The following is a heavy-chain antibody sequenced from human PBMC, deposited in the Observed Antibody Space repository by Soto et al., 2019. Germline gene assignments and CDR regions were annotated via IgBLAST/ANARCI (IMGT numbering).Heavy chain of an antibody. CDR2: IYYSGST. CDR3: ARGFRGSGSFYYYYYGMDV. V-gene: IGHV4-59*01. Sequence: PSETLSRTWTVGGGSISSYYWSWIRQPPGKGLEWIAYIYYSGSTNSNPSLKSRVTISVDTSKNQFSLKLSSVTAADTAVYYCARGFRGSGSFYYYYYGMDVWGQGTTVTVSS. D-gene: IGHD3-10*01. J-gene: IGHJ6*02. CDR1: GGSISSYY.